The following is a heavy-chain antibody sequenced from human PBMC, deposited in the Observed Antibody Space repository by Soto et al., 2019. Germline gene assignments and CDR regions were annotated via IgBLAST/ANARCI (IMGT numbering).Heavy chain of an antibody. CDR2: ISYDGSNK. J-gene: IGHJ4*02. Sequence: QVQLVESGGGVVQPGRSLRLSCAASGFTFSSYAMHWVHQAPGKGLEWVAVISYDGSNKYYADSVKGRFTISRDNSKNTLYLQMNSLRAEDTAVYYCARAGIAVAGTEDYWGQGTLVTVSS. V-gene: IGHV3-30-3*01. D-gene: IGHD6-19*01. CDR3: ARAGIAVAGTEDY. CDR1: GFTFSSYA.